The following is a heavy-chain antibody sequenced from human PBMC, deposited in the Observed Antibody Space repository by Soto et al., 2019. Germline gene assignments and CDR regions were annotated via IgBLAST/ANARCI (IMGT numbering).Heavy chain of an antibody. Sequence: QVQLQESGPGLVKPSQTLSLTCTVSGGSISSGGYYWSWIRQHPGKGLEWIGYIYYSGSTYYNPSLKSRVTISVATSKNQCSLKLSSVTAADTAVYYCARAKKGIAAAENWFDPWGQGTLVTVSS. CDR2: IYYSGST. CDR1: GGSISSGGYY. D-gene: IGHD6-13*01. V-gene: IGHV4-31*03. CDR3: ARAKKGIAAAENWFDP. J-gene: IGHJ5*02.